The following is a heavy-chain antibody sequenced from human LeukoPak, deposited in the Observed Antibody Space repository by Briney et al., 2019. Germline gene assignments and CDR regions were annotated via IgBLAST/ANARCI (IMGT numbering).Heavy chain of an antibody. CDR1: GGSITSSSYY. D-gene: IGHD1-26*01. CDR2: IYFSGST. J-gene: IGHJ4*02. CDR3: ARAGGATRTFDY. V-gene: IGHV4-39*07. Sequence: SETLSLTCTVSGGSITSSSYYWGWIRQPPGKGLEWIGSIYFSGSTYYNPSLKSRVTISVDRSKNQFSLKLSSVTAADTAVYYCARAGGATRTFDYWGQGTLVTVSS.